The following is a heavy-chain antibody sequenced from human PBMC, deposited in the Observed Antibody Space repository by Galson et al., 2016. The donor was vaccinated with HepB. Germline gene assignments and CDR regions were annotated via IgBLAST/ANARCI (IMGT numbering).Heavy chain of an antibody. D-gene: IGHD3-10*01. CDR3: ATYNVSFGDYNAFDF. V-gene: IGHV1-18*01. CDR2: ISTYNANT. J-gene: IGHJ4*02. Sequence: SVKVSCKASGYHFLNYGISWVRQAPGQGLEWMGWISTYNANTKSAQKLQDRLTLTTDTSTGTGYMDLRSLTSEDTAVYYCATYNVSFGDYNAFDFWGQGTLVTVSS. CDR1: GYHFLNYG.